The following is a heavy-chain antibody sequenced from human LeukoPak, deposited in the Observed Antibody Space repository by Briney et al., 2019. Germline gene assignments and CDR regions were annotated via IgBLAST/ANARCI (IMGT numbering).Heavy chain of an antibody. CDR1: GYTFSDYG. Sequence: GGSLRLSCAVSGYTFSDYGMHWVRQAPGKGLEWVAVISYDGDDIYYTDSVKGRFTISRDNSKNTLFLQMNSLRAEDTAVHYCATDLGPQVLWDLFDYWGQGTLVTVSS. CDR2: ISYDGDDI. J-gene: IGHJ4*02. V-gene: IGHV3-30*03. D-gene: IGHD2/OR15-2a*01. CDR3: ATDLGPQVLWDLFDY.